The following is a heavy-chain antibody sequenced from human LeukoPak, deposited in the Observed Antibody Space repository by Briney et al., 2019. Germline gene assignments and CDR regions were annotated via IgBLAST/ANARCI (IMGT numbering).Heavy chain of an antibody. D-gene: IGHD7-27*01. CDR1: GFIFSSHG. Sequence: GGSLRLSCAASGFIFSSHGMNWVRQAPGKGLEWVSGISPSGDITYYADSVKGRFTISRDNSENTLYLQMNSLRAEDTAVYYCARDWVGNFDYWGQGTLVTVSS. V-gene: IGHV3-23*01. CDR3: ARDWVGNFDY. J-gene: IGHJ4*02. CDR2: ISPSGDIT.